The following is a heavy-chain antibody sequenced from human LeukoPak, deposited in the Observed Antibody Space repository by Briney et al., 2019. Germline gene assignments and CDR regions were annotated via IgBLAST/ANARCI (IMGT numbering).Heavy chain of an antibody. Sequence: PSETLSLTCTVSGGSMSNYYWNWIRQPPGKGLEWIGYMFHTGSGKYNPSLKSRVTISVDTSKRQISLKLTSVTAADTAVYYCATNLPGYSYGYWVAWGQGTLVTVSS. V-gene: IGHV4-59*01. J-gene: IGHJ5*02. D-gene: IGHD5-18*01. CDR2: MFHTGSG. CDR3: ATNLPGYSYGYWVA. CDR1: GGSMSNYY.